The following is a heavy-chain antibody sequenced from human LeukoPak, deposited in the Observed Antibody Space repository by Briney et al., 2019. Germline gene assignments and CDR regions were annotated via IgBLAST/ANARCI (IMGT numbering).Heavy chain of an antibody. J-gene: IGHJ4*02. CDR3: ARRATTERGHSYGLDY. V-gene: IGHV3-21*01. D-gene: IGHD5-18*01. CDR1: EFTFSSYW. CDR2: ISTSRNYI. Sequence: GGSLRLSCAASEFTFSSYWMSWVRQAPGKGLEWVSSISTSRNYIYYADSVTGRFTISRDNAKNSLYLQMNSLRAEDTAVYYCARRATTERGHSYGLDYWGQGTLVTVSS.